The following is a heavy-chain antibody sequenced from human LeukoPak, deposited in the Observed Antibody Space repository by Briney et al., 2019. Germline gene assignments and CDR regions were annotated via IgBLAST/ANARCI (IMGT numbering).Heavy chain of an antibody. CDR3: AKPGSRGLVNWFDP. CDR1: GFNFSNHG. Sequence: PGGSLRLSCRTSGFNFSNHGMNWVRQAPGKGLERVASINGSGSYILYADSVKGRFTISRGNSKNTLYLQMNSLRAEDTAVYYCAKPGSRGLVNWFDPWGQGTLVTVSS. D-gene: IGHD1-14*01. CDR2: INGSGSYI. J-gene: IGHJ5*02. V-gene: IGHV3-21*04.